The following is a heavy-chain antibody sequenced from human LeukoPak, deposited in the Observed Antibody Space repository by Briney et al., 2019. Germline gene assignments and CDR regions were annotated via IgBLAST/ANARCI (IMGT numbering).Heavy chain of an antibody. CDR2: MDPNSGNT. J-gene: IGHJ6*03. CDR1: GYTFTSYD. V-gene: IGHV1-8*01. Sequence: GASVKVSCKASGYTFTSYDINWVRQATGQGLEWMGWMDPNSGNTGYAQKFQGRVTMTRNTSISTAYMELSSLRSEDTAVYYCARGPPHYYYMDVWGKGPRSPSP. CDR3: ARGPPHYYYMDV.